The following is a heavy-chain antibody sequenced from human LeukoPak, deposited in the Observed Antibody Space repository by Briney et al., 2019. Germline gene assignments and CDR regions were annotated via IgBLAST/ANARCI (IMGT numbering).Heavy chain of an antibody. CDR1: GGSISSSNYY. CDR3: AQKRWDIDY. Sequence: SETLSLTCTVSGGSISSSNYYWGWIRQPPGKGLEWIGSFSYGENTYYNPSLKSRVTISVDTSKNQFSLNLGSVTAADTAVYYCAQKRWDIDYWGQGTLVIVSS. V-gene: IGHV4-39*07. J-gene: IGHJ4*02. D-gene: IGHD5-24*01. CDR2: FSYGENT.